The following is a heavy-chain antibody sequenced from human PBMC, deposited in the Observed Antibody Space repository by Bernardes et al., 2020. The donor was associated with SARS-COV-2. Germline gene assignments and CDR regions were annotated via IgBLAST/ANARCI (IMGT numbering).Heavy chain of an antibody. CDR3: ARPSGAHGWYFDV. V-gene: IGHV3-48*01. Sequence: GGSLRLSCAASGFTFGLYNMNWVRQAPGKGLEWVSCNTGSSETKYYADSVEGRFTISRDNAKKSLYLQMNSLRAEDTAVYYCARPSGAHGWYFDVWGRGTLVTVSS. CDR2: NTGSSETK. D-gene: IGHD1-26*01. CDR1: GFTFGLYN. J-gene: IGHJ2*01.